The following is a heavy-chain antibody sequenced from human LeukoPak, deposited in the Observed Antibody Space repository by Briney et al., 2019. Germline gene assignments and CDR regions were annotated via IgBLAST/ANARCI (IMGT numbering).Heavy chain of an antibody. CDR1: RFTFSSYG. D-gene: IGHD6-13*01. J-gene: IGHJ3*01. CDR2: IRHDGSKK. CDR3: ARGVAAAGTIFSDDAFDF. V-gene: IGHV3-30*02. Sequence: GGSLRLSCAASRFTFSSYGMHWVRQAPGKGLEWVALIRHDGSKKYYADSVKGRFTISRDNSKNTLYLQMNSLRSDDTAVYYCARGVAAAGTIFSDDAFDFWGQGTMVTVSS.